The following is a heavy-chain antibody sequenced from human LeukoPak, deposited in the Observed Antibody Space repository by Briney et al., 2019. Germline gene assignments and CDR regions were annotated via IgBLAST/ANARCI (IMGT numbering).Heavy chain of an antibody. D-gene: IGHD5-24*01. Sequence: LVRVSCKASGGTFSSYAISWVRPAPGQGLEWMGGIIPIFGTANYAQKFQGRVTITADESTSTAYMELSSLRSEDTAVYYCADGRDGYNIWGEGTVDPVSS. CDR2: IIPIFGTA. V-gene: IGHV1-69*13. CDR3: ADGRDGYNI. J-gene: IGHJ4*02. CDR1: GGTFSSYA.